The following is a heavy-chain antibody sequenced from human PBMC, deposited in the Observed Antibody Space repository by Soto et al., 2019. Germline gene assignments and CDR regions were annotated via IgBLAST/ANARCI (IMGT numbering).Heavy chain of an antibody. CDR3: VRAGYSSSWYSNWFDP. D-gene: IGHD6-13*01. V-gene: IGHV1-8*01. CDR2: MNPNSGNT. CDR1: GYTFTSYD. J-gene: IGHJ5*02. Sequence: QVQLVQSGAEVKKPGASVKVSCKASGYTFTSYDINWVRQATGQGLEWMGWMNPNSGNTGYAQKFQGRVTMTRNTSISTAYMELSSLRSEDTAVYYCVRAGYSSSWYSNWFDPWGQGTLVTVSS.